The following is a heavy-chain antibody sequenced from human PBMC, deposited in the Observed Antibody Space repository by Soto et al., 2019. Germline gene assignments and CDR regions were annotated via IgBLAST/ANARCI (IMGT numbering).Heavy chain of an antibody. J-gene: IGHJ4*02. CDR1: GFTFSSYG. V-gene: IGHV3-33*01. Sequence: QPGGSLRLSCAASGFTFSSYGMHWVRQAPGKGLEWVAVIWYDGSNKYYADSVKGRFTISRDNSKNTLYLQMNSLRAEDTAVYYCARDGHGTPLSGDDWGQGTLVTVSS. CDR3: ARDGHGTPLSGDD. D-gene: IGHD3-16*02. CDR2: IWYDGSNK.